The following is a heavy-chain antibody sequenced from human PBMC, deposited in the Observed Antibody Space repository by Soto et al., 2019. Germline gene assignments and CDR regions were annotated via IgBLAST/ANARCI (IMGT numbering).Heavy chain of an antibody. CDR2: IRSKANSYAT. CDR1: GLTFSGSA. J-gene: IGHJ3*02. Sequence: GSLRLSCAASGLTFSGSAMHWVRQASGKGLEWVGRIRSKANSYATAYAASVKGRFTISRDDSKNTAYLQMNSLKTEDTAVYYCTQRTGPYYYGSGSPNDAFDIWGQGTMVTVSS. D-gene: IGHD3-10*01. CDR3: TQRTGPYYYGSGSPNDAFDI. V-gene: IGHV3-73*01.